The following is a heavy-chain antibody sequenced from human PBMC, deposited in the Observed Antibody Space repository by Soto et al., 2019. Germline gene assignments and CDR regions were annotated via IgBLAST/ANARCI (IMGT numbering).Heavy chain of an antibody. Sequence: GGSLRLSCAASGFTFSSYAMHWVRQAPGMGLEWVSYISSSSSTIYYADSVKGRFTISRDNAKNSLYLQMNSLRAEDTAVYYCARKYYYGSGSYYAFDIWGQGTMVTVSS. J-gene: IGHJ3*02. CDR3: ARKYYYGSGSYYAFDI. CDR2: ISSSSSTI. D-gene: IGHD3-10*01. CDR1: GFTFSSYA. V-gene: IGHV3-48*01.